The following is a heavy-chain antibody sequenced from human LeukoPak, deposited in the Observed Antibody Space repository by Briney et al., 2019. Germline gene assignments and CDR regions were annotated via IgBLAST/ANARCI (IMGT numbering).Heavy chain of an antibody. D-gene: IGHD1-14*01. CDR3: ARERTTFPPYYYYGMDV. J-gene: IGHJ6*02. CDR2: INPNSGGT. CDR1: GYTFTGYY. V-gene: IGHV1-2*02. Sequence: ASVKVSCKASGYTFTGYYMHWVRQAPGQGLEWMGWINPNSGGTNYAQKFQGRVTMTRDTSISTAYMELSRLRSDDTAVYYCARERTTFPPYYYYGMDVWGQGTTVTVSS.